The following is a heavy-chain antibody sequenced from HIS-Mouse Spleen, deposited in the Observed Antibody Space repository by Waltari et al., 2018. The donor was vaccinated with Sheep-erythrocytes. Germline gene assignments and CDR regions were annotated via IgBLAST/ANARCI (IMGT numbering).Heavy chain of an antibody. CDR2: IIPSLAIA. J-gene: IGHJ4*02. CDR3: AQTGATTPHFDY. D-gene: IGHD1-26*01. V-gene: IGHV1-69*04. CDR1: GGTFSSYA. Sequence: QVQLVQSGAEVKKPGSSVKVSCKASGGTFSSYAISWVRQVPGQGLGWMGRIIPSLAIANYAQKFQGRVTITADKSTSTAYMELSSLRSEDTAVYYCAQTGATTPHFDYWGQGTLVTVSS.